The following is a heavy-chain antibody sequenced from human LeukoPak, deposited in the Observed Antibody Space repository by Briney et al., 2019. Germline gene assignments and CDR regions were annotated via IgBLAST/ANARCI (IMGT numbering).Heavy chain of an antibody. V-gene: IGHV4-30-4*01. J-gene: IGHJ4*02. Sequence: SRTLSLTCTVSGGSISSGDYYWSWIRQPPGKGLEWIGYINYSGSTYYNPSLKSRVTISVDTSKNQFSLKLSSVTAADTAVYYCAREVVAATQFDYRGQGTLVTVSS. CDR3: AREVVAATQFDY. D-gene: IGHD2-15*01. CDR1: GGSISSGDYY. CDR2: INYSGST.